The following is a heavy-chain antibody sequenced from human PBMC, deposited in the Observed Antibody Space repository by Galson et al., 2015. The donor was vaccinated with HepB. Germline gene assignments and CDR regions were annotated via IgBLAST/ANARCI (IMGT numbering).Heavy chain of an antibody. D-gene: IGHD6-19*01. Sequence: SLRLSCAASEFTFSDYGMHWVRQAPGKGLEWVALIWKDGTNKYYADSVKGRFTISRDNSENMLYLQMNSLRAEDSAVYYCVREVRNGWYYFDYWGPGAQVTVS. CDR2: IWKDGTNK. J-gene: IGHJ4*02. CDR1: EFTFSDYG. CDR3: VREVRNGWYYFDY. V-gene: IGHV3-33*01.